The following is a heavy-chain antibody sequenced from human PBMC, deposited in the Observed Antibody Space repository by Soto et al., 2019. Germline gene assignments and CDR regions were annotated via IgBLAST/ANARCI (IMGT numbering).Heavy chain of an antibody. Sequence: GGSLRLSCAASGFTFSGSAMHWVRQASGKGLEWVGRIRSKANSYATAYAASVKGRFTISRDDSKNTAYLQMNSLKTEDTAVYYCTRPFYGDPTQLVGYYYYGMDVWGQGTTVTVSS. CDR3: TRPFYGDPTQLVGYYYYGMDV. CDR2: IRSKANSYAT. D-gene: IGHD4-17*01. V-gene: IGHV3-73*01. J-gene: IGHJ6*02. CDR1: GFTFSGSA.